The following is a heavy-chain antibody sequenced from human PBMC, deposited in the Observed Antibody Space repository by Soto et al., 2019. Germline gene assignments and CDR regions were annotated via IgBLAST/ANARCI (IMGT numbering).Heavy chain of an antibody. V-gene: IGHV1-46*01. CDR1: GYTFTSYY. Sequence: QVQLVQSGAEVTKPGASVKLSCKASGYTFTSYYIHWVRQAPGQGLEWVAMINPGGGRTKNAQMFQGRVTLTRDTSAGTVDMELSSLTSDDTAVYYCAGGPSCGGDCYLFDYWGQGSLVTVSS. CDR2: INPGGGRT. J-gene: IGHJ4*02. D-gene: IGHD2-21*02. CDR3: AGGPSCGGDCYLFDY.